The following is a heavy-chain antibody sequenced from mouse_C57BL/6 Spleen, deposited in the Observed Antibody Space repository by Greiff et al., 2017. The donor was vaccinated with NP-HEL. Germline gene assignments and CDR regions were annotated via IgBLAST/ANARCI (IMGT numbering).Heavy chain of an antibody. CDR1: GYAFSSYW. CDR3: ARGRDGYSPFAY. J-gene: IGHJ3*01. D-gene: IGHD2-3*01. CDR2: IYPGDGDT. V-gene: IGHV1-80*01. Sequence: QVQLKQSGAELVKPGASVKISCKASGYAFSSYWMNWVKQRPGKGLEWIGQIYPGDGDTNYNGKFKGKATLTADKSSSTAYMQLSSLTSEDSAVYFCARGRDGYSPFAYWGQGTLVTVSA.